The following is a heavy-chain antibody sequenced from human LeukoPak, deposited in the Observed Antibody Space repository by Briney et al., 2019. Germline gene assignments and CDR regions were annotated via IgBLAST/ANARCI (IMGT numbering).Heavy chain of an antibody. D-gene: IGHD6-19*01. CDR2: ISSSSSYI. V-gene: IGHV3-21*01. CDR1: GFTFSNYS. Sequence: GGSLRLSCAASGFTFSNYSMNWVRQAPGKGLEWVSSISSSSSYIYYADSVKGRFTISRANAKHSLSLQMNSLRAEDTAVYYCARVGYSSGWNTYYFDYWGQGTLVTVSS. J-gene: IGHJ4*02. CDR3: ARVGYSSGWNTYYFDY.